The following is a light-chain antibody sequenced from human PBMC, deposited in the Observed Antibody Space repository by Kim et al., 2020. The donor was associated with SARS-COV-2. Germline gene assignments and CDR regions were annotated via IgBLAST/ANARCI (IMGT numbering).Light chain of an antibody. V-gene: IGLV3-9*01. CDR2: RDS. CDR1: NIGSKN. J-gene: IGLJ3*02. Sequence: SLGLGQTARITCGGNNIGSKNVHWYQQKPGQAPVLVIYRDSNRPSGIPERFSGSNSGNTATLTISRAQAGDEADYYCQVWDSSTWVFGGGTQLTVL. CDR3: QVWDSSTWV.